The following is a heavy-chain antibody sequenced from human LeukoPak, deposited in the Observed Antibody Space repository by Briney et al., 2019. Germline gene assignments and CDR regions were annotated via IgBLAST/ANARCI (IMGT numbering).Heavy chain of an antibody. J-gene: IGHJ3*01. D-gene: IGHD6-13*01. Sequence: GGSLRLSCATSGFTFSNFDLHWVRQATGEGLEWVSAIGTAGDTYYLDSVKGRFTISRDNAKNSFYLQMNNLRVGDTAVYYCSRGGAPAGYAYDVWGHGTVVTVSS. CDR2: IGTAGDT. CDR1: GFTFSNFD. CDR3: SRGGAPAGYAYDV. V-gene: IGHV3-13*01.